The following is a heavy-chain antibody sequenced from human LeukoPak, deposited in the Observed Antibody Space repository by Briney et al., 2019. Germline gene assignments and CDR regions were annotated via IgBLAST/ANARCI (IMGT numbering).Heavy chain of an antibody. CDR1: GYSFTSYW. V-gene: IGHV5-51*01. CDR3: TSSPYYGSGSR. Sequence: GESLKISCKGSGYSFTSYWIGWVRQMPGKGLEWMGIIYPGDSDTRYSPSFQGQVTISADKSISTAYLHWSSLKASDTVMYYRTSSPYYGSGSRWGQGTLVTVSS. D-gene: IGHD3-10*01. J-gene: IGHJ4*02. CDR2: IYPGDSDT.